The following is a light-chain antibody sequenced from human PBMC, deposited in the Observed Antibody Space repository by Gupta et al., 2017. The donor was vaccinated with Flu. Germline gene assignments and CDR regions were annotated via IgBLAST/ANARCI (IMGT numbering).Light chain of an antibody. V-gene: IGKV1-27*01. CDR1: QGISNY. J-gene: IGKJ1*01. CDR3: QKYNSAPRT. Sequence: PSSLSASVGDRVTITCRASQGISNYLAWYQQKPGKGPKLLIYAASTLQSGVPSRFSGSASGTDFTLTIGSLQPEDVATYYCQKYNSAPRTFGQGTKVDIK. CDR2: AAS.